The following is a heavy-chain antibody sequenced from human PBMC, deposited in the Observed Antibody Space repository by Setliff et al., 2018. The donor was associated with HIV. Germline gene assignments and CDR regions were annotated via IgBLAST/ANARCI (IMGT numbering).Heavy chain of an antibody. V-gene: IGHV5-10-1*01. CDR2: IDPSDSYT. D-gene: IGHD6-13*01. CDR3: ARGATGNLEALDI. J-gene: IGHJ3*02. Sequence: RGESLKISCKGSGYSFTSYWISWVRQMPGKGLEWMGRIDPSDSYTNYSPSFQVHVTISADKSISTAYLQWSRLKASDTAMYYCARGATGNLEALDIWGQGTMVTVSS. CDR1: GYSFTSYW.